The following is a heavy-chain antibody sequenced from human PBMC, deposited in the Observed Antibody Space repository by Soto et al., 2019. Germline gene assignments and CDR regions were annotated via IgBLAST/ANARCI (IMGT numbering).Heavy chain of an antibody. J-gene: IGHJ4*02. Sequence: QVQLVQSGAEVKKPGASVKVSCKASGNTFSNYYIHWVRQAPGQGLEWMGTINPSGGHTTYAQKFMGRVTMTRATSTSTLYMELTSLRSEDTAVYYCARGGHVVVVTAAFDSWGQGTLVTVSS. D-gene: IGHD2-21*02. CDR2: INPSGGHT. V-gene: IGHV1-46*03. CDR1: GNTFSNYY. CDR3: ARGGHVVVVTAAFDS.